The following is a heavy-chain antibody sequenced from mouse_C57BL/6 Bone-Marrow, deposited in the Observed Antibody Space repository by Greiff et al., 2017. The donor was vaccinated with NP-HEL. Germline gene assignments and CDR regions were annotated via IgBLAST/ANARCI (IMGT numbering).Heavy chain of an antibody. CDR3: ARHYGYDGGFAY. CDR1: GFTFTVYY. D-gene: IGHD2-2*01. V-gene: IGHV14-2*01. Sequence: VQLQPSGAELVKPGASVKLSCTASGFTFTVYYMHWVTQRPAQGLAWIGRIDPEDGETKYAPKFQGKATITADTSSNTAYLQLSSLTSEDTAVYYCARHYGYDGGFAYWGQGTLVTVSA. J-gene: IGHJ3*01. CDR2: IDPEDGET.